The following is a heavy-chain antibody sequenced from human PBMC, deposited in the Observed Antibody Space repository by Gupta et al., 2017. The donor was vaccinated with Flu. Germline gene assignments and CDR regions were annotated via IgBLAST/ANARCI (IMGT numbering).Heavy chain of an antibody. V-gene: IGHV4-4*02. J-gene: IGHJ4*02. CDR2: IYHSGIN. CDR3: ANGDSSGYYPHY. D-gene: IGHD3-22*01. Sequence: WVRQPPGNGSGCIWKIYHSGINNYNPSLKSRVTISVYKSKNQFSLKLSSVTAADTAVYYCANGDSSGYYPHYWGQGTLVTVSS.